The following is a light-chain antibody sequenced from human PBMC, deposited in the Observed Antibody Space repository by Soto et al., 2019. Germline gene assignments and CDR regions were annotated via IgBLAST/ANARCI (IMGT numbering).Light chain of an antibody. CDR1: SSDVGSYNL. CDR2: EGS. CDR3: CSYACSSTFVV. J-gene: IGLJ2*01. Sequence: QSVLTQPASVSGSPGQSITISCTGTSSDVGSYNLVSWYQQHPGKAPKLMIYEGSKRPSGVSNRFSGSKSGNTAYLTISGLQAEDEADYYCCSYACSSTFVVFGGGTKLTVL. V-gene: IGLV2-23*03.